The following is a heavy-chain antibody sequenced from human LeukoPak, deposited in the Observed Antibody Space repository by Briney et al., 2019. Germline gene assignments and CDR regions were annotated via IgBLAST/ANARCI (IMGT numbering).Heavy chain of an antibody. CDR1: GGSISSTSYY. D-gene: IGHD3-22*01. V-gene: IGHV4-39*01. J-gene: IGHJ4*02. Sequence: PSETLSLTCTVSGGSISSTSYYWGWIRQPPGKGLEWIGSIYYSGSTFYNPSLKSRVTISVDTSKNHFSLKLSSVTAADTAVYYCARHPELEYDSFYFDYWSQGTLVTVSS. CDR2: IYYSGST. CDR3: ARHPELEYDSFYFDY.